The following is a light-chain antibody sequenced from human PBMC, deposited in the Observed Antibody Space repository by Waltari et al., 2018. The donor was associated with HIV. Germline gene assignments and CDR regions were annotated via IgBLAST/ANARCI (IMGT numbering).Light chain of an antibody. Sequence: SYELTQPPSVSVSPGQTARITCSGDALSKQYAYWYQQKPGEARVLVIHKDSERPSGITERLSGARSVTTVTLTISGVQAEDEADYYWRSADTSGNSRVVGIGTKVTVL. CDR3: RSADTSGNSRV. V-gene: IGLV3-25*03. CDR1: ALSKQY. J-gene: IGLJ1*01. CDR2: KDS.